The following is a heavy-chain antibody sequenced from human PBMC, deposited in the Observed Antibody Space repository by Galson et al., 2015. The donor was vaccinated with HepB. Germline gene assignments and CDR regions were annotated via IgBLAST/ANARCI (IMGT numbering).Heavy chain of an antibody. J-gene: IGHJ4*02. D-gene: IGHD6-19*01. CDR2: ISTSSSTI. V-gene: IGHV3-48*01. CDR1: GFTFSSYS. Sequence: SLRLSCAASGFTFSSYSMNWVRQAPGKGLEWVSYISTSSSTIYYADSVKGRFTISRDNAKNSLNLQMNSLRAEDTAVYYCARVRSGWYFDYWGQGTLVTVSS. CDR3: ARVRSGWYFDY.